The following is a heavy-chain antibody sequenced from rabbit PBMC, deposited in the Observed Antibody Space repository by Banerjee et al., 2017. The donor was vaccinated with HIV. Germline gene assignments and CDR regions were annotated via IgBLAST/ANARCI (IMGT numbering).Heavy chain of an antibody. CDR2: IYAGSSGST. Sequence: QQQLEESGGDLVKPGGTLTLTCKASGFDFSSNAMSWVRQAPGKGLEWIACIYAGSSGSTYHASWAKGRFTISKTSSTTVTLQMTSLTAADTATYFCARDLAGVVGWNFGFWGPGTLVTVS. V-gene: IGHV1S45*01. CDR1: GFDFSSNA. D-gene: IGHD4-1*01. J-gene: IGHJ4*01. CDR3: ARDLAGVVGWNFGF.